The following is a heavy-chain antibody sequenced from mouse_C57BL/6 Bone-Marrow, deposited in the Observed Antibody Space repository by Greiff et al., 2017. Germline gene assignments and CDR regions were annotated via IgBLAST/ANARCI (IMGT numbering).Heavy chain of an antibody. CDR1: GYTFTDYN. J-gene: IGHJ2*01. Sequence: VHVKQSGPELVKPGASVKIPCKASGYTFTDYNMDWVKQSHGKSLEWIGDINPNNGGTIYNQKFKGKATLTVDKSSSTAYMELRSLTSEDTAVYYCARIYDGYPYYFDYWGQGTTLTVSS. V-gene: IGHV1-18*01. CDR3: ARIYDGYPYYFDY. D-gene: IGHD2-3*01. CDR2: INPNNGGT.